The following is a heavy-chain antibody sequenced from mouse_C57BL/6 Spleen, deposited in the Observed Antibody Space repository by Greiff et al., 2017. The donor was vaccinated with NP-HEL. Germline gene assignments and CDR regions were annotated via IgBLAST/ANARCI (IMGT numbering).Heavy chain of an antibody. Sequence: QVQLKESGPGLVQPSQSLSITCTVSGFSFTSYGVHWVRQSPGKGLEWLGVIWSGGSTDYNAAFISRLSISKDNSKSQVFFKMNSLQADDTAIYYCASPHSNYWYFDVWGTGTTVTVSS. J-gene: IGHJ1*03. D-gene: IGHD2-5*01. CDR3: ASPHSNYWYFDV. V-gene: IGHV2-2*01. CDR1: GFSFTSYG. CDR2: IWSGGST.